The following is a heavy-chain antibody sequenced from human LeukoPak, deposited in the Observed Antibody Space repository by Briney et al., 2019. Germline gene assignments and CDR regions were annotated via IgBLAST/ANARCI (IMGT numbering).Heavy chain of an antibody. J-gene: IGHJ4*02. D-gene: IGHD3-22*01. V-gene: IGHV3-30*04. CDR2: ISYDGSNK. CDR3: ARESKNDSSGCPGDY. CDR1: GFTFSSYA. Sequence: GGSLRLSCAASGFTFSSYAMHCVRQAPGKGLEWVAVISYDGSNKYYADSVKGRFTISRDNSKNTLYLQMNSLRAEDTAVYYCARESKNDSSGCPGDYWGQGTLVTVSS.